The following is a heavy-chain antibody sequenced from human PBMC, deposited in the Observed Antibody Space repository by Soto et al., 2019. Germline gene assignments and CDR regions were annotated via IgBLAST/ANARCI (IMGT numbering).Heavy chain of an antibody. J-gene: IGHJ4*02. V-gene: IGHV3-7*01. CDR1: GFTFSSYW. CDR3: ARDLRHFDWSYYFDY. D-gene: IGHD3-9*01. Sequence: GGSLRLSCAASGFTFSSYWMSWVRQAPGKGLEWVANIKQDGSEKYYVDSVKGRFTISRDNAKNSLYLQMNSLRAEDTAVYYCARDLRHFDWSYYFDYWGQGTLVTVSS. CDR2: IKQDGSEK.